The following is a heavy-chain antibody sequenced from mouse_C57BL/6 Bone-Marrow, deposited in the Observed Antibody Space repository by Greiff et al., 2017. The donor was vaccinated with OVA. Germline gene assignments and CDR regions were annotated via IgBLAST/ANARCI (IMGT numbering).Heavy chain of an antibody. V-gene: IGHV1-59*01. J-gene: IGHJ4*01. CDR1: GYTFTSYW. D-gene: IGHD1-1*01. CDR2: IDPSDSYT. CDR3: ARLASSYAAYEAMDY. Sequence: QVQLQQPGAELVRPGPSVTLSCKASGYTFTSYWMHWVKQRPGQGLEWIGVIDPSDSYTNYNQKFKGKATLTVDTSSSTAYMQLSSLTSEDSAGYYCARLASSYAAYEAMDYGGQGTSVTVSS.